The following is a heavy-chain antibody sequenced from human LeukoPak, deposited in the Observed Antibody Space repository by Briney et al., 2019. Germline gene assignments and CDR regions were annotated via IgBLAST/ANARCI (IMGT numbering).Heavy chain of an antibody. D-gene: IGHD6-6*01. Sequence: ASVKDSCKASGYTFTSYGISWVRQAPGQGLEWMGWISAYNGNTNYAQKLQGRVTMTTDTSTSTAYMELRSLRSDDTAVYYCARGLAARPAGTNDYWGQGTLVTVSS. J-gene: IGHJ4*02. CDR3: ARGLAARPAGTNDY. CDR2: ISAYNGNT. CDR1: GYTFTSYG. V-gene: IGHV1-18*01.